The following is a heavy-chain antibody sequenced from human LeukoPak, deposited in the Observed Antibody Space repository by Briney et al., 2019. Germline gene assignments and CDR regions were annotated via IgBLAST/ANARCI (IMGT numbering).Heavy chain of an antibody. CDR2: ISISGTTI. D-gene: IGHD3-22*01. CDR1: GFTFSNND. V-gene: IGHV3-48*03. CDR3: TRGGSSSYKYNAFDM. Sequence: GYLRCSCAASGFTFSNNDMNWHRQAPGKGLEWVSYISISGTTIHYADSVKGRFTISRDNAKNSVYLQMNSLRAEDTAVYYCTRGGSSSYKYNAFDMWGKGTMVTVSS. J-gene: IGHJ3*02.